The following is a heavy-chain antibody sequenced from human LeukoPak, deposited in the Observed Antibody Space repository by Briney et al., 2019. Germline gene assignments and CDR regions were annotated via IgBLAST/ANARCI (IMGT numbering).Heavy chain of an antibody. J-gene: IGHJ3*02. CDR2: ISGSGGST. Sequence: GGSLRLSCAASGFTFSSYAMSWVRQAPGKGLEWVSAISGSGGSTYYADSVKGRFTISRDNAKNSLYLQMNSLRAEDTAVYYCARDPLSSAAFDIWGQGTMVTVSS. V-gene: IGHV3-23*01. CDR3: ARDPLSSAAFDI. CDR1: GFTFSSYA.